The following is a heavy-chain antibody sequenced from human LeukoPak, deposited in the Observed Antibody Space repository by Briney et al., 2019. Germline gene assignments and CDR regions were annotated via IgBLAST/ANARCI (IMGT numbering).Heavy chain of an antibody. CDR3: ARRMMLRSGHFDY. CDR1: GYSFTSYW. CDR2: IYPGDSDT. D-gene: IGHD6-19*01. J-gene: IGHJ4*02. Sequence: GESLKISCNGSGYSFTSYWIGWVRQMPGKGLEWMGIIYPGDSDTRYSPSFQGQVTISADKSISTAYLQWSSLKASDTAMYYCARRMMLRSGHFDYWGQGTLVTVSS. V-gene: IGHV5-51*01.